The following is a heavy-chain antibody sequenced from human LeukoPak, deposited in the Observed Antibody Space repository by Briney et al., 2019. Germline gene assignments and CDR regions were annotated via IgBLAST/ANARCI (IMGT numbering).Heavy chain of an antibody. CDR1: GFTLSSYG. CDR2: IWHDGSNK. CDR3: ARDGRIAVAGIDPPFDY. V-gene: IGHV3-33*01. Sequence: GGSLRLSCAASGFTLSSYGMHWVRQAPGKGLEWVAVIWHDGSNKYYEDSVKGRFTISRDNSKNTLYLQMNSLRAEDTAVYYCARDGRIAVAGIDPPFDYWGQGTLVTVSS. J-gene: IGHJ4*02. D-gene: IGHD6-19*01.